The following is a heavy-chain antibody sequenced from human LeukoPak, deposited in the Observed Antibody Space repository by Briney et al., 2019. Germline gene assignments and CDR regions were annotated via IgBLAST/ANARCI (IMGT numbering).Heavy chain of an antibody. J-gene: IGHJ3*01. V-gene: IGHV3-11*04. CDR1: GFIFTDYY. Sequence: GGSLRLSCAASGFIFTDYYMSWIRQAPGKGLEWVSYISGSRSTTYYADSVKGRFTISRDNVKNSLFLQMDSLRAEDTALYFCARVYYNSLGYALDVWGQGTMVSVTS. D-gene: IGHD3-22*01. CDR3: ARVYYNSLGYALDV. CDR2: ISGSRSTT.